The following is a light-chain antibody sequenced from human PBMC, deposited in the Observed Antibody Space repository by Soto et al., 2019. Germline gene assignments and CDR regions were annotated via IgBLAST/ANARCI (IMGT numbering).Light chain of an antibody. CDR1: QSLSGNY. J-gene: IGKJ1*01. CDR3: HHYGPSPWT. CDR2: RAS. Sequence: ETVLTQSPCTLSLSPGDRATLSCRASQSLSGNYLAWYQQKPGQAPRILIYRASSRATGISDRFSGSGSGTDFTLTISRLEPEDFAVYYCHHYGPSPWTFGQGTKVDI. V-gene: IGKV3-20*01.